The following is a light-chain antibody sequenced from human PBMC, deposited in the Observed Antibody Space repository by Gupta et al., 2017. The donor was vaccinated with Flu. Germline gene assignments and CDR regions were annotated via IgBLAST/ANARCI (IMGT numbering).Light chain of an antibody. J-gene: IGKJ1*01. Sequence: GERATLSCRASQSIGTSLAWYQQKPGQAPRLLIYDASARTTAFPDRFSGSGSGTDFTLTISRVEPEDFAVYFCQQYGSSTRTFGQGTRVEVK. CDR1: QSIGTS. CDR3: QQYGSSTRT. CDR2: DAS. V-gene: IGKV3-20*01.